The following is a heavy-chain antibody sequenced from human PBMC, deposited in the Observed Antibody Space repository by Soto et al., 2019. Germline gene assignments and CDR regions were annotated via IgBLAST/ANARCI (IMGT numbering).Heavy chain of an antibody. CDR2: IYPGDSKT. Sequence: PGESLKISCKGSGFSFTTYWIAWVRQMPGKGLEWTGIIYPGDSKTTYSPSFQGQVTISADKSISTAYLQWSSLKASDTAMYYCAGGGVRGVVTRTRDYYGMDVWGQGTTVTVSS. CDR3: AGGGVRGVVTRTRDYYGMDV. J-gene: IGHJ6*02. V-gene: IGHV5-51*01. CDR1: GFSFTTYW. D-gene: IGHD3-10*01.